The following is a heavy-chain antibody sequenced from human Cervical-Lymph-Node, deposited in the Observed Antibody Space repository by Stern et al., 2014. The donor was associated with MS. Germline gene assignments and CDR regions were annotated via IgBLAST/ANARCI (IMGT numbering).Heavy chain of an antibody. V-gene: IGHV5-51*04. D-gene: IGHD2-21*01. CDR3: ARWSVACDS. CDR1: GYRFINNW. CDR2: IYPCDSDV. Sequence: EVQLVESGAEVRKPGDSLKISCKTSGYRFINNWIAWVRQVPGKGLEWIGIIYPCDSDVRYSPSFQGHVTISVDKPTSTAYLQWSSLKASDTAVYYCARWSVACDSWGQGALITVSS. J-gene: IGHJ4*02.